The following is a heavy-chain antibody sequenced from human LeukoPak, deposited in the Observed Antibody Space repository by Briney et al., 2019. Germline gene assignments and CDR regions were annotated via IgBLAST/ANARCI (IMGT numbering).Heavy chain of an antibody. J-gene: IGHJ6*02. Sequence: SQTLSLTCAISGDSVSSISVAWNWIRQSPSRGLECLGRTYYRSKWYYEYAVSVKSRINISPDTSKNQFSLQLTSVTPEDTAVYYCSLARAEYHYGMDVWGQGTTVTVSS. CDR2: TYYRSKWYY. CDR1: GDSVSSISVA. CDR3: SLARAEYHYGMDV. V-gene: IGHV6-1*01.